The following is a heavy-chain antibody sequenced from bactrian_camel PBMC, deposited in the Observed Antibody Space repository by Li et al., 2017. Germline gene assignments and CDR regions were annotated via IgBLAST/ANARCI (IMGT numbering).Heavy chain of an antibody. CDR1: GFTFSSHY. CDR2: IYTGGDNT. CDR3: AADPVCRRWDIELGFSY. J-gene: IGHJ6*01. V-gene: IGHV3-2*01. D-gene: IGHD1*01. Sequence: HVQLVESGGGLVQPGGSLRLSCAASGFTFSSHYMSWVRQAPGKGLEWVSTIYTGGDNTYYADSVKGRFTISKDNAKNTQYLQMNSLKPEDTAMYHCAADPVCRRWDIELGFSYRGQGTQVTVS.